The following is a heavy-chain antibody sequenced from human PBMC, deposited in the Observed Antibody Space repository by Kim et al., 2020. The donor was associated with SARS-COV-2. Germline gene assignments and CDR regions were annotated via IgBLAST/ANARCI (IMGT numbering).Heavy chain of an antibody. V-gene: IGHV3-30-3*01. CDR3: ARDVSLTTVTSVGVDY. CDR1: GFTFSSYA. CDR2: ISYDGSNK. Sequence: GGSLRLSCAASGFTFSSYAMHWVRQAPGKGLEWVAVISYDGSNKYYADSVKGRFTISRDNSKNTLYLQMNSLRAEDTAVYYCARDVSLTTVTSVGVDYWGQGTLVTVSS. D-gene: IGHD4-17*01. J-gene: IGHJ4*02.